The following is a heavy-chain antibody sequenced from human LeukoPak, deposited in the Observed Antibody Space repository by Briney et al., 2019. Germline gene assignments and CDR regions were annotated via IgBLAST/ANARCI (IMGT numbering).Heavy chain of an antibody. V-gene: IGHV3-13*01. CDR2: IFGSGDT. Sequence: GGSLRLSCAGNGFAFSGYDMHWVRQVTGKGLEWASTIFGSGDTFYADSVKGRFTISRTNAESSLYLQMSSLRAGDTAVYYCTRTGLRGVTGDYHALDVWGQGTTVTVSS. CDR3: TRTGLRGVTGDYHALDV. D-gene: IGHD2-21*02. CDR1: GFAFSGYD. J-gene: IGHJ6*02.